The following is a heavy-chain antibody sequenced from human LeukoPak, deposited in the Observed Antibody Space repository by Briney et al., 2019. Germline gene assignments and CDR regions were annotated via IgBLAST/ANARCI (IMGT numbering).Heavy chain of an antibody. CDR1: GYTFTSYG. J-gene: IGHJ4*02. D-gene: IGHD3-3*01. CDR2: ISAYNDNT. V-gene: IGHV1-18*01. Sequence: GASVKVSCKASGYTFTSYGISWVRQAPGQGLKWMGWISAYNDNTNYAQKLQGRVTMTTDTSTSTAYMELRSLRSDDTAVYYCARGLEVDFWSGYYWFNLYFDYWGQGTLVTVSS. CDR3: ARGLEVDFWSGYYWFNLYFDY.